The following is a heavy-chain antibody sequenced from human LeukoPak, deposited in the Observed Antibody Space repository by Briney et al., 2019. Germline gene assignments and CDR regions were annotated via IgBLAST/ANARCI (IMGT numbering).Heavy chain of an antibody. Sequence: SETLSLTCTVSGGSISSYYWSWIRQPPGKGLEWIGYIYYSGSTNYKSSLKSRVTISVDTSRNQFSLKLSSVTAADTAVYYCARVAVGKGYPFDYWGQGTLVTVSS. V-gene: IGHV4-59*01. J-gene: IGHJ4*02. D-gene: IGHD2-15*01. CDR2: IYYSGST. CDR1: GGSISSYY. CDR3: ARVAVGKGYPFDY.